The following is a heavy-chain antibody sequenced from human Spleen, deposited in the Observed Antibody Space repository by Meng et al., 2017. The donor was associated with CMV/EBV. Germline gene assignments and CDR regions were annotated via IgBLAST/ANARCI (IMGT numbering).Heavy chain of an antibody. CDR3: ARVGRGYDFWSGYYVRECYFDY. Sequence: ETLSLTCTVYGGSFSGSYWSWVRQAPGKGLEWVANIKQDGSEKYYVDSVKGRFTISRDNAKNSLYLQMNSLRAEDTAVYYCARVGRGYDFWSGYYVRECYFDYWGQGTLVTVSS. CDR2: IKQDGSEK. D-gene: IGHD3-3*01. V-gene: IGHV3-7*01. CDR1: GGSFSGSY. J-gene: IGHJ4*02.